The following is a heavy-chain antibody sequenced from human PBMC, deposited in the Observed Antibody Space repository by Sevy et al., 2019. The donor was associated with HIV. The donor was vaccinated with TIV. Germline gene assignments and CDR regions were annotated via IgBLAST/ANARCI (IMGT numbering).Heavy chain of an antibody. CDR3: ARDLPPSATTVAHFDY. CDR1: GFSFSGYG. Sequence: GGSLRLSCAASGFSFSGYGMHWVRQAPGKGMEWVSYISNSGTTISYSHSVRGRFSISRDNARNSLYLQMNSLRAEDTAVYYCARDLPPSATTVAHFDYWGQGTLVTVSS. D-gene: IGHD4-17*01. V-gene: IGHV3-48*03. J-gene: IGHJ4*02. CDR2: ISNSGTTI.